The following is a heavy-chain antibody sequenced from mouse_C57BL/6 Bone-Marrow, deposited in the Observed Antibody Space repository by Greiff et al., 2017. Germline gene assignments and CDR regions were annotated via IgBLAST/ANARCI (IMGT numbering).Heavy chain of an antibody. D-gene: IGHD1-1*01. CDR2: ISSGGSYT. Sequence: EVMLVESGGDLVKPGGSLKLSCAASGFTFSSYGMSWVRQTPDKRLEWVATISSGGSYTYYPDSVKGRFTISRDNAKNTLYLKMSSLKSEDTAMYYCARHRSYYAMDYWGQGTSVTVSS. CDR3: ARHRSYYAMDY. V-gene: IGHV5-6*01. CDR1: GFTFSSYG. J-gene: IGHJ4*01.